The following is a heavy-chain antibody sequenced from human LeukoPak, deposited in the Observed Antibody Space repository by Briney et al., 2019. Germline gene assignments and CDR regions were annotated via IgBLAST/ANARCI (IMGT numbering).Heavy chain of an antibody. CDR3: ARGGYCSSTSCQGGAFDI. Sequence: GGSLRLSCAASGVTFSSYGMHWVRQAPGKGLEWVAVIWYDGSNKYYADSVKGRFTISRDNSKNTLYLQMNSLRAEDTAVYYCARGGYCSSTSCQGGAFDIWGQGTMVTVSS. D-gene: IGHD2-2*03. J-gene: IGHJ3*02. CDR1: GVTFSSYG. V-gene: IGHV3-33*01. CDR2: IWYDGSNK.